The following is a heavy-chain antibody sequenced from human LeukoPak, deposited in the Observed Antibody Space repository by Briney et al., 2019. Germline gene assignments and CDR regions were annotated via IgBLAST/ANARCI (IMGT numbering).Heavy chain of an antibody. CDR1: GCSISSYY. CDR2: IYYSGST. CDR3: ARLGGYSYGLRR. Sequence: SETLSLTCTVSGCSISSYYWSWIRQPPGKGLEWIGYIYYSGSTNYNPSLKSRVTISVDTSKNQFSLKLSSVTAADTAVYYCARLGGYSYGLRRWGQGTLVTVSS. V-gene: IGHV4-59*01. D-gene: IGHD5-18*01. J-gene: IGHJ4*02.